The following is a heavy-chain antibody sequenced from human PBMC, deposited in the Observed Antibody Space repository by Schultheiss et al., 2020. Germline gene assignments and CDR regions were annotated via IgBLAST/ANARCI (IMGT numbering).Heavy chain of an antibody. CDR2: IYYSGST. Sequence: SETLSLTCAVYGGSFSGYYWSWIRQPPGKGLEWIGYIYYSGSTYYNPSLKSRVTISVDTSKNQFSLKLSSVTAADTAVYYCARDNRGNYYGMDVWGQGTTVTVSS. J-gene: IGHJ6*02. V-gene: IGHV4-34*09. CDR3: ARDNRGNYYGMDV. CDR1: GGSFSGYY. D-gene: IGHD1-14*01.